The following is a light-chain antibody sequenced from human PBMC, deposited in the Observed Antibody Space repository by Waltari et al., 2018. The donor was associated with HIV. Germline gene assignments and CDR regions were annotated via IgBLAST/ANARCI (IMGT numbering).Light chain of an antibody. CDR3: QVWDIISAYVI. CDR2: DDS. CDR1: NVGSKD. J-gene: IGLJ2*01. Sequence: SSVLTQPPSVSAAPGQTVSMTCEGNNVGSKDVHWYQQKPGQAPVLVVYDDSDRPSGIPERFAGSKSGNTATLSSSRVEGGDGADYYCQVWDIISAYVIFGGGTKLTVL. V-gene: IGLV3-21*02.